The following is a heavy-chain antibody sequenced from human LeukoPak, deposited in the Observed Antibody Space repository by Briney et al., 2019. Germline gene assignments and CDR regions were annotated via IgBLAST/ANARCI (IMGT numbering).Heavy chain of an antibody. V-gene: IGHV1-8*01. CDR3: ARGGGSSWTQRGYFQY. J-gene: IGHJ1*01. D-gene: IGHD6-13*01. CDR1: GYTFTSYD. CDR2: MNPNSGNT. Sequence: ASVKVSCKASGYTFTSYDINWVRQAPGQGLEWMGWMNPNSGNTGYAQKFQGRVSMTRDTSTSTAYMELSSLTSEDTAVYYCARGGGSSWTQRGYFQYWGQGTLVTVSS.